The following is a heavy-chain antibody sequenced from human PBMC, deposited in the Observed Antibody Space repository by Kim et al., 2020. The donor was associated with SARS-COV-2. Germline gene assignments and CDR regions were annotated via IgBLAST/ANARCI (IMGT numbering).Heavy chain of an antibody. D-gene: IGHD4-17*01. CDR1: GFTLSSYG. Sequence: GGSLRLSCAASGFTLSSYGMHWVRQAPGKGLEWVAVIWYDGSNKYYADSVKGRFTISRDNSKNTLYLQMNSLRAEDTAVYYCARDAGAMTTVTMRLDYWGQGTLVTVSS. J-gene: IGHJ4*02. CDR2: IWYDGSNK. CDR3: ARDAGAMTTVTMRLDY. V-gene: IGHV3-33*01.